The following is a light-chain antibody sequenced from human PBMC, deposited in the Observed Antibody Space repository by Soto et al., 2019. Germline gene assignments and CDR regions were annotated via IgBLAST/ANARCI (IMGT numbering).Light chain of an antibody. CDR1: QNIRSW. CDR3: QEYNGHSGLT. CDR2: SAS. Sequence: DIQMTQSPSTLSASVGDRVTITCRASQNIRSWLAWYQQKPGKAPELLIYSASGLESGVPSRFSGSGSGTEFTLTIRRLQPDDFAPYSCQEYNGHSGLTFRRGTKVEIK. V-gene: IGKV1-5*03. J-gene: IGKJ4*01.